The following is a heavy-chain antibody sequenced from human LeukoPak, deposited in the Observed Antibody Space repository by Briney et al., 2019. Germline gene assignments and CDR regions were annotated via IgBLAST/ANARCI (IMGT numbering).Heavy chain of an antibody. CDR3: AREFVAGATSPSY. Sequence: PGGSLRLSCAAPGFTFSPHAMHWVRQTPGKGLEWVAVISYDGSNKYYAESVKGRFTISRDNSKNTLYLQMNSLRAEDTAVYYCAREFVAGATSPSYWGQGTLVTVSS. D-gene: IGHD1-26*01. J-gene: IGHJ4*02. CDR1: GFTFSPHA. V-gene: IGHV3-30-3*01. CDR2: ISYDGSNK.